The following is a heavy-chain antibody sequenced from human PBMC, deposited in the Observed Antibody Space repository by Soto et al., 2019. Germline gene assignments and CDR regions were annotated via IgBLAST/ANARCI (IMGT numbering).Heavy chain of an antibody. CDR3: ARGVPHYSSSNWFDP. CDR2: ISAYNGNT. V-gene: IGHV1-18*01. D-gene: IGHD6-6*01. CDR1: GYTFTNFG. J-gene: IGHJ5*02. Sequence: GASVKVSCKASGYTFTNFGISWVRQAPGQGLEWMGWISAYNGNTNYAQKFQGRVTMTTDTSTSTAYMEVRSLRFDDTAVYYCARGVPHYSSSNWFDPWGQGTLVTVSS.